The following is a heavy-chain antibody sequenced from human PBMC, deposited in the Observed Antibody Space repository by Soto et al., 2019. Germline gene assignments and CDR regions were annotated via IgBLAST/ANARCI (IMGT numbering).Heavy chain of an antibody. CDR2: IYYSGST. Sequence: ETLSLTCTVSGGSVSSGSYYWSWIRQPPGKGLEWIGYIYYSGSTNYNPSLKSRVTISVDTSKNQFSLKLSSVTAADTAVYYCARGYLSVIYYEVYYYYGMEGWGQGTTVTVFS. J-gene: IGHJ6*02. CDR1: GGSVSSGSYY. V-gene: IGHV4-61*01. D-gene: IGHD1-26*01. CDR3: ARGYLSVIYYEVYYYYGMEG.